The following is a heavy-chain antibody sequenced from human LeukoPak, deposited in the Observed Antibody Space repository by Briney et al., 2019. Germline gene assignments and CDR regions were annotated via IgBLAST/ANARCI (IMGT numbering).Heavy chain of an antibody. J-gene: IGHJ4*02. CDR2: IYTSGST. CDR3: ASGGFVSGWSTFDY. Sequence: PSETLSLTCTVSGASISSYYWSWIRQSAGKGLEWIGRIYTSGSTNYNPPLKSQVTMSVDTSKNQFTLQLSFVTAADTAVYYCASGGFVSGWSTFDYWGQGTLVTVSS. V-gene: IGHV4-4*07. CDR1: GASISSYY. D-gene: IGHD6-19*01.